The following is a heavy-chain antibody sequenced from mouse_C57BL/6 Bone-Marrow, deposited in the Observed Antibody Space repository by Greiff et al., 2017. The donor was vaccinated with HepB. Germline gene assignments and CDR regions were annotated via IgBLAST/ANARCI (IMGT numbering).Heavy chain of an antibody. D-gene: IGHD1-1*01. CDR2: INPNNGGT. J-gene: IGHJ2*01. V-gene: IGHV1-26*01. Sequence: EVQLQQSGPELVKPGASVKISCKASGYTFTDYYMNWVKQSHGKSLEWIGDINPNNGGTSYNQKFKGKATLTVDKSSSTAYMELRSLTSEDSAVYYCSRRGYYYGSSYVVLDYWGQGTTLTVSS. CDR1: GYTFTDYY. CDR3: SRRGYYYGSSYVVLDY.